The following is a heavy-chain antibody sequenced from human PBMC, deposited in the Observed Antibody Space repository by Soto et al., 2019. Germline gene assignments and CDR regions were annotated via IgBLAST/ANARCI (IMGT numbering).Heavy chain of an antibody. V-gene: IGHV3-23*01. D-gene: IGHD6-6*01. CDR2: ISSGGGSP. Sequence: EVHLLESGGGLVQPGGSPRLSCAASGFNFSSYAMSWVRQAPGKGLEWVSGISSGGGSPYNADSVKGRFTISRDNSKNTLYLQMNSLRAADTAVYFCAKGDGRIVPRHFDSWGQGTLVTVSS. J-gene: IGHJ4*02. CDR1: GFNFSSYA. CDR3: AKGDGRIVPRHFDS.